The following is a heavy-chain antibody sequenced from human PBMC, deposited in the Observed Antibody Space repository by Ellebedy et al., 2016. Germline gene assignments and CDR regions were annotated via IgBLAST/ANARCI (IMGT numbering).Heavy chain of an antibody. Sequence: GESLKISCAASGFTFSSYSMHWVRQAPGKGLEYVSAITGDGGYTYYANSVKGRFTISRDNSKKTLYLQIGRLRTEDTAVYYCARVGAGYDYWGQGTLVTVSS. D-gene: IGHD2-2*03. CDR2: ITGDGGYT. CDR3: ARVGAGYDY. J-gene: IGHJ4*02. V-gene: IGHV3-64*01. CDR1: GFTFSSYS.